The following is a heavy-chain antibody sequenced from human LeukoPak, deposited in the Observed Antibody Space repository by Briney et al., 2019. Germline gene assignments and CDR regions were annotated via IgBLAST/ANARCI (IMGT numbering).Heavy chain of an antibody. CDR3: ARGDILTGHQPPDY. Sequence: SETLSLTCTVSGGSISRYYWSWIRQPAGKGLEWIGRIYTSGSTNYNPSLKSRVTMSVDTSKNQFSLKLSSVTAADTAVYYCARGDILTGHQPPDYWGQATLVTVSS. CDR1: GGSISRYY. CDR2: IYTSGST. V-gene: IGHV4-4*07. D-gene: IGHD3-9*01. J-gene: IGHJ4*02.